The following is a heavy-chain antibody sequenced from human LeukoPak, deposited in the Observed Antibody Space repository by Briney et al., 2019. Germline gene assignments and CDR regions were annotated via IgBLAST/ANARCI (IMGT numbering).Heavy chain of an antibody. CDR2: IIPIIGTA. CDR3: ARDFYYGSGSYYTQGGYGMDV. Sequence: EASVKVSCKASGGTFSSYAISWVRQAPGQGLEWMGGIIPIIGTANYAQKFQGRVTITADKSTSTAYMELSSLRSEDTAVYYRARDFYYGSGSYYTQGGYGMDVWGKGTTVTVSS. V-gene: IGHV1-69*06. J-gene: IGHJ6*04. D-gene: IGHD3-10*01. CDR1: GGTFSSYA.